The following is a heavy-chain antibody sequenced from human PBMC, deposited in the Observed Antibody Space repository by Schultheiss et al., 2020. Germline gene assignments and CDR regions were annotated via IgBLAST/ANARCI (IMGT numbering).Heavy chain of an antibody. CDR3: ASLRFLEWFDY. J-gene: IGHJ4*02. CDR1: GFTFSSYA. Sequence: GGSLRLSCAASGFTFSSYAMHWVRQAPGKGLEWVAVISYDGSNKYYADSVKGRFTISRDNSKNTLYLQMNSLRAEDTAVYYCASLRFLEWFDYWGQGTLVTVSS. V-gene: IGHV3-30*04. CDR2: ISYDGSNK. D-gene: IGHD3-3*01.